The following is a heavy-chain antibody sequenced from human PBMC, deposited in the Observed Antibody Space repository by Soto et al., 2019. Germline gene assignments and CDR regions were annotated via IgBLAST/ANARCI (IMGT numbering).Heavy chain of an antibody. J-gene: IGHJ3*02. V-gene: IGHV3-48*01. CDR2: ISSSSSTI. CDR3: ARVELFYAFDI. D-gene: IGHD1-7*01. CDR1: GFTFRSYS. Sequence: GGSLRLSCAASGFTFRSYSMNWVRQAPGKGLEWVSYISSSSSTIYYADSVKGRFTISRDNAKNSLYLQMNSLRAEDTAVYYCARVELFYAFDIWGQGTMVTVSS.